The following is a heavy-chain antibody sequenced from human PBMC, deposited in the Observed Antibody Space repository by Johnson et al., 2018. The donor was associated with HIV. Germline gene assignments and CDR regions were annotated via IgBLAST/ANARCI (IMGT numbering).Heavy chain of an antibody. CDR3: ARESDSSGYYSDAFDI. CDR1: GFTFSSYA. J-gene: IGHJ3*02. V-gene: IGHV3-7*03. CDR2: IKQDGSEN. D-gene: IGHD3-22*01. Sequence: VQLVESGGGLVQPGGSLRLSCAASGFTFSSYAMSWVRQAPGKGLEWVANIKQDGSENYYVDSVKGRFTISRDNAKNSLYLQMNSLRAEDTAVYYCARESDSSGYYSDAFDIWGQGTMVTVSS.